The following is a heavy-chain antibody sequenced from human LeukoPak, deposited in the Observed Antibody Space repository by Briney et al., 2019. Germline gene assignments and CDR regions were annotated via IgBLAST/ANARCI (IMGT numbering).Heavy chain of an antibody. CDR2: IYSGGST. CDR1: GFTFSSYW. D-gene: IGHD1-26*01. V-gene: IGHV3-53*01. J-gene: IGHJ4*02. Sequence: GGSLRLSCAASGFTFSSYWMHWVRQAPGKGLEWVSVIYSGGSTYYADSVKGRFTISRDNSKNTLYLQMNSLRAEDTAVYYCASYDGSGSYWGQGTLVTVSS. CDR3: ASYDGSGSY.